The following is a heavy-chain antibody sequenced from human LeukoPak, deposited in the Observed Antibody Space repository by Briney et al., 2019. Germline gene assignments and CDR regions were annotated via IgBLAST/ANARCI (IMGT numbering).Heavy chain of an antibody. J-gene: IGHJ4*02. CDR1: GGSISSGGYY. CDR2: IFYSGST. CDR3: ARGDRYSGSPATTVFDY. V-gene: IGHV4-61*08. D-gene: IGHD1-26*01. Sequence: SETLSLTCTVSGGSISSGGYYWSWIRQPPGKGLEWIGYIFYSGSTTYNPSLKSRVTISVDTSKNQFSLKLSSVTAADTAVYYCARGDRYSGSPATTVFDYWGQGTLVTVSS.